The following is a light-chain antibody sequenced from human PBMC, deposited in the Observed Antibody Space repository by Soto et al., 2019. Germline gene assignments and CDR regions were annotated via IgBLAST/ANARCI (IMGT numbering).Light chain of an antibody. Sequence: SALTRPPSASGSPGQSVAISFTGTSSDVGGYNYVSWYQQHPGKAPKLMIYEVNKRPSGVPDRFSGSKSGNTASLTVSGLQAEDEADYYCSSYAGSSNVFGTGTKVTVL. CDR1: SSDVGGYNY. V-gene: IGLV2-8*01. J-gene: IGLJ1*01. CDR2: EVN. CDR3: SSYAGSSNV.